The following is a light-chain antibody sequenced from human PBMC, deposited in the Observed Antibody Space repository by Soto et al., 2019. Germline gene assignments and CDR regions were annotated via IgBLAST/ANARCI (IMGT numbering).Light chain of an antibody. Sequence: QSVLTQPPSASGTPGQRVTISCSGSSSNIGSNTVNWYQQLPGTAPKLLIYSDNTRPSGVPDRFSVSKSGTSASLAITGLQAEDEADYFCQSYGTSLSGLYVFGTGTKLTVL. CDR1: SSNIGSNT. CDR2: SDN. CDR3: QSYGTSLSGLYV. V-gene: IGLV1-44*01. J-gene: IGLJ1*01.